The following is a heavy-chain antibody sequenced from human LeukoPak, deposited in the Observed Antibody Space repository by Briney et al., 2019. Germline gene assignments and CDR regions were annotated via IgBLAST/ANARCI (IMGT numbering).Heavy chain of an antibody. CDR1: GFTFSSYA. V-gene: IGHV3-23*01. Sequence: GGSLRLSCAASGFTFSSYAMSWVRQAPGKGLEWVSAISGSGGSTYYADSVKGRFTISRDNSKNTLYLQMNSLRAEDTAVYYCAKVGYCTNGVCYPQRFDPCGQGTLVTVSS. J-gene: IGHJ5*02. CDR3: AKVGYCTNGVCYPQRFDP. D-gene: IGHD2-8*01. CDR2: ISGSGGST.